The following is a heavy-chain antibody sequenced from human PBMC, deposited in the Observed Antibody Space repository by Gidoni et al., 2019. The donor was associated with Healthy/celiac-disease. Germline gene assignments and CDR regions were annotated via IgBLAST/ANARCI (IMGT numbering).Heavy chain of an antibody. CDR1: GGSFSGYY. D-gene: IGHD1-26*01. Sequence: QVQLQQWGAGLLKPSETLSLTCAVYGGSFSGYYWSWSRPPPGKGLEWIGEINHSGSTNYNPSLKSRVTIAVDTSKNQFSLKLSAVTAADTAVYYCAVRVGATSNWFDPWGQGTLVTVSS. J-gene: IGHJ5*02. V-gene: IGHV4-34*01. CDR3: AVRVGATSNWFDP. CDR2: INHSGST.